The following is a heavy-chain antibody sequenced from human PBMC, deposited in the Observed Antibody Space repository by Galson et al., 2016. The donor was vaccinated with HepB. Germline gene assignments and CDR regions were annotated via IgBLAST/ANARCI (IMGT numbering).Heavy chain of an antibody. Sequence: SETLSLTCTVSGASISGYYLSWIRQPPGKGLEWIGYINYSGSTNNNPSLKSRVTISVDTSKNQFSLKQISVTAADTAVYYCARDGSGGWYGFPYGMDVWGQGTTVTVSS. J-gene: IGHJ6*02. CDR2: INYSGST. CDR3: ARDGSGGWYGFPYGMDV. CDR1: GASISGYY. D-gene: IGHD6-19*01. V-gene: IGHV4-59*01.